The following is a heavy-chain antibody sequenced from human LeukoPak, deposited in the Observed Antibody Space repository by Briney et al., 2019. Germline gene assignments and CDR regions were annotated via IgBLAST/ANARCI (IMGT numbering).Heavy chain of an antibody. D-gene: IGHD4-17*01. Sequence: GGSLRLSCAASGFTFSSYAMSWVRQAPGKGLEWVSAVSGSGGSTYYADSVKGRFTISRDNSKNTLYLQMNSLRAEDTAVYYCAKAPTPGDYTDYWGQGTLVTVSS. CDR3: AKAPTPGDYTDY. V-gene: IGHV3-23*01. CDR1: GFTFSSYA. CDR2: VSGSGGST. J-gene: IGHJ4*02.